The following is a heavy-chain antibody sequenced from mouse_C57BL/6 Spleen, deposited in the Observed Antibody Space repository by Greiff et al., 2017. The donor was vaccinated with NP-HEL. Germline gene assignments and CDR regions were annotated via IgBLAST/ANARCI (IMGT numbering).Heavy chain of an antibody. D-gene: IGHD1-1*01. CDR3: ARSDYGSSYAMDY. V-gene: IGHV1-54*01. J-gene: IGHJ4*01. CDR1: GYAFTNYL. Sequence: QVQLQQSGAELVRPGTSVKVSCKASGYAFTNYLIEWVKQRPGQGLEWIGVINPGSGGTNYNEKFKGKATLTADNSSSTAYMQLSSLTSEDSAVYFCARSDYGSSYAMDYWGQGTSVTVSS. CDR2: INPGSGGT.